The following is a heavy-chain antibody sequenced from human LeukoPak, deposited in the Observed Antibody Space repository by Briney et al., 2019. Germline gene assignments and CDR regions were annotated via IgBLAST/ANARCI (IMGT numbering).Heavy chain of an antibody. J-gene: IGHJ2*01. D-gene: IGHD5-18*01. Sequence: GSLRLSCAASGFTLSTFGMHWVRQAPGKGLEWVAVISYDGNYKYYADSVKGRFTISRDNSNNMLYLQMNSLRADDTSVYYCATSYDYGGWYFDLWGRGTLVTVSS. CDR2: ISYDGNYK. V-gene: IGHV3-30*03. CDR1: GFTLSTFG. CDR3: ATSYDYGGWYFDL.